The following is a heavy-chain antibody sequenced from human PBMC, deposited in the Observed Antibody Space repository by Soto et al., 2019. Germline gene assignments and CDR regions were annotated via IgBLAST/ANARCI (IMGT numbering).Heavy chain of an antibody. Sequence: ASVKVSLKASCSTFPSCGISWVRQAPGQGLEWMGWISAYNGNTNYAQKLQGRVTMTTDTSTSTAYMELRSLRSDDTAVYYCARDQDAFDIWGQGTMVTVSS. J-gene: IGHJ3*02. CDR3: ARDQDAFDI. CDR2: ISAYNGNT. CDR1: CSTFPSCG. V-gene: IGHV1-18*01.